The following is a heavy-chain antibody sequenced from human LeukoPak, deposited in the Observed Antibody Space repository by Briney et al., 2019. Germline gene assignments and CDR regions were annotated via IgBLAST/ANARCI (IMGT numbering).Heavy chain of an antibody. CDR1: GGSVSSGRYD. Sequence: SETLSLTCTVSGGSVSSGRYDWSWIRQPPGKGLEWIGYIYYSGRTNYNPSLKSRVTISVDTSKNHFSLTLSSVTAADTAVYYCAREAPLLPAAAPRPGYYYGMDVWGKGTTVTVSS. CDR3: AREAPLLPAAAPRPGYYYGMDV. V-gene: IGHV4-61*03. D-gene: IGHD2-2*01. CDR2: IYYSGRT. J-gene: IGHJ6*04.